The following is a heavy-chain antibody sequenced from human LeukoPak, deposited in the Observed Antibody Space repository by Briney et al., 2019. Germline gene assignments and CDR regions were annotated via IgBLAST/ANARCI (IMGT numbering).Heavy chain of an antibody. V-gene: IGHV3-66*01. CDR2: IYSGGST. CDR3: AKEWGYSGYGTFDY. CDR1: GFTVSSNY. Sequence: GGSLRLSCAASGFTVSSNYMSWVRQAPGKGLEWVSVIYSGGSTYYADSVKGRFTISRDNSKNTLYLQMNSLRAEDTAVYYCAKEWGYSGYGTFDYWGQGTLVTVSS. J-gene: IGHJ4*02. D-gene: IGHD5-12*01.